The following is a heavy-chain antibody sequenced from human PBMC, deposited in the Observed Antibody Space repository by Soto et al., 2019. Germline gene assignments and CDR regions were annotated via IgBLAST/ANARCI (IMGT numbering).Heavy chain of an antibody. D-gene: IGHD5-12*01. CDR3: ARDPDIVATIPDY. J-gene: IGHJ4*02. V-gene: IGHV3-33*01. Sequence: GGSLRLSCAASGFTFSSYGMHWVRQAPGKGLEWVAVIWYDGSNKYYADSVKGRFTISRDNSKNTLYLQMNSLRAEETAVYYCARDPDIVATIPDYWGQGTLVTVS. CDR2: IWYDGSNK. CDR1: GFTFSSYG.